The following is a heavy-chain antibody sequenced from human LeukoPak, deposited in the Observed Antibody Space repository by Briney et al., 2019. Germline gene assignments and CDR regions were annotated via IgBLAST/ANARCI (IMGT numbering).Heavy chain of an antibody. D-gene: IGHD3-10*01. CDR2: MNPNSGNT. Sequence: ASVKVSCKASGYTFTSYDINWVRQATGQGLEWMGWMNPNSGNTGYAQKFQGRVTMTRNTSISTAYMELSSLRSEDTAVYYCARGQKPMVRGVMRGAPSGYWGQGTLVTVSS. CDR1: GYTFTSYD. V-gene: IGHV1-8*01. CDR3: ARGQKPMVRGVMRGAPSGY. J-gene: IGHJ4*02.